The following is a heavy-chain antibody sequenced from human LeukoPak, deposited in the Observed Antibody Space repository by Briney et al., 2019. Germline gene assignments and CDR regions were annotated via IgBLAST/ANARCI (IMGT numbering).Heavy chain of an antibody. Sequence: SVKVSCKASGYTFTSYAMNWVRQAPGQGLEWMGGIIPIFGTANYAQKFQGRVTITADKSTSTAYMELRSLRSDDTAVYYCARREQWLVGDDYWGQGTLVTVSS. V-gene: IGHV1-69*06. D-gene: IGHD6-19*01. CDR1: GYTFTSYA. CDR3: ARREQWLVGDDY. CDR2: IIPIFGTA. J-gene: IGHJ4*02.